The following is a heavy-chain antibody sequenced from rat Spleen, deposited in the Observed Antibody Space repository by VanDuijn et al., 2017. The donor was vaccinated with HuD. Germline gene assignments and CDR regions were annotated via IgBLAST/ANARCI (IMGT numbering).Heavy chain of an antibody. D-gene: IGHD5-1*01. V-gene: IGHV5-20*01. CDR2: VSYDGGNT. CDR1: GFTFSTYG. Sequence: EVQLVESGGGLVQPGKSMKLSCVVSGFTFSTYGMAWVRQAPKKGLEWVAYVSYDGGNTYYRDSVRGRFTISRDNAKSTLYLQMDSLRSEDTATYYCTTDRTGALMDAWGQGASVTVSS. J-gene: IGHJ4*01. CDR3: TTDRTGALMDA.